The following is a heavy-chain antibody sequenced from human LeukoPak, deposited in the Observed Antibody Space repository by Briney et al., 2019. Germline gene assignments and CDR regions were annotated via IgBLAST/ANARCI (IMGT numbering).Heavy chain of an antibody. CDR3: ARDVAKQWLVISLDY. V-gene: IGHV3-23*01. CDR2: IHDRGGST. J-gene: IGHJ4*02. D-gene: IGHD6-19*01. CDR1: GFTFSSYA. Sequence: GGSLRLSCAASGFTFSSYAMSWVRQAPGKGLEWVSGIHDRGGSTYYVDSVRGRLTISRDNSKNTLYPQMNSLRAEDTAVYYCARDVAKQWLVISLDYWGQGTLVTVSS.